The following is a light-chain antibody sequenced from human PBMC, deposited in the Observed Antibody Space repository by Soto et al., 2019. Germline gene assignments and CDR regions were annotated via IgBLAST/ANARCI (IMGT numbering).Light chain of an antibody. V-gene: IGKV3-11*01. Sequence: EILLTQSPATLSLSPGARAPLSCGASPSVTNFLAWYQQKPGQAPRLLIYGAFNRATGIPARFSGSGSGTDFTLTISSLEPEDSAVYYCQQRNVWPPVTFGQGTRLEIK. J-gene: IGKJ5*01. CDR3: QQRNVWPPVT. CDR1: PSVTNF. CDR2: GAF.